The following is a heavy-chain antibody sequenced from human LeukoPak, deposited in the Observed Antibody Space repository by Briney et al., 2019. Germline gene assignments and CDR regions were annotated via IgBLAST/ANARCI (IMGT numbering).Heavy chain of an antibody. V-gene: IGHV3-48*03. CDR1: GFTFSSYE. CDR2: ISSSGSTI. CDR3: ARDLEGSGSFYRPSYDY. J-gene: IGHJ4*02. Sequence: PGGSLRLSCAASGFTFSSYEMNWVRQAPGKGLEWVSYISSSGSTIYYADSVKGRFTISRDNAKNSLYLQMNSLRAEDTAVYYCARDLEGSGSFYRPSYDYWGQGTRVTVSS. D-gene: IGHD3-10*01.